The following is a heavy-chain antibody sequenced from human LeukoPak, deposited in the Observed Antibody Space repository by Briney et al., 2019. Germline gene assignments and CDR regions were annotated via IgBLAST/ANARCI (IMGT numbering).Heavy chain of an antibody. CDR3: ASDYGDYGRAFDI. V-gene: IGHV4-34*01. J-gene: IGHJ3*02. D-gene: IGHD4-17*01. CDR1: GGSFSGYY. CDR2: INHSGST. Sequence: PSETLSLTCAVYGGSFSGYYWSWIRQPPGKGLEWIGEINHSGSTNYNPSLKSRVTISVDTSKNQFSLKLSSVTAADTAVYYCASDYGDYGRAFDIWGQGTMVTVSS.